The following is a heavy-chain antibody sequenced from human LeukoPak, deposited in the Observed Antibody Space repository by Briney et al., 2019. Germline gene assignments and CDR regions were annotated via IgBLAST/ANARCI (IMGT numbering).Heavy chain of an antibody. CDR2: INGVGSIT. V-gene: IGHV3-74*01. Sequence: PGGSLRLSCAASGFTFSSYWIHWVRQAPGVGLVLVSRINGVGSITTYADSVTGRFTISGDNVKNTLYLQMNSLRAEDTAVYYCARAGNGFDIWGRGTMVTVSS. CDR1: GFTFSSYW. J-gene: IGHJ3*02. CDR3: ARAGNGFDI.